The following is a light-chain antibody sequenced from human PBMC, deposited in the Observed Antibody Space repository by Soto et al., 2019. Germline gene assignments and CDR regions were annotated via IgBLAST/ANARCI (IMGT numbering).Light chain of an antibody. CDR2: DDN. V-gene: IGLV1-51*01. Sequence: QSVLTQPPSVSAAPGQKVTISCSGSSSNIGGNSVSWYQQLPGTAPKLLIYDDNKRPPGIPDRSSGSKSGTSATLGITGFQTGDEADYYCGSWDSSLSAYVFGTGTKVTVL. CDR1: SSNIGGNS. J-gene: IGLJ1*01. CDR3: GSWDSSLSAYV.